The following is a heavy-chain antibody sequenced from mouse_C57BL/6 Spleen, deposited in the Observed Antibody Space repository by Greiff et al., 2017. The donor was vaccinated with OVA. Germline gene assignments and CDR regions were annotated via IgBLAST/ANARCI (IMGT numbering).Heavy chain of an antibody. Sequence: EVKLVESGGDLVKPGGSLKLSCAASGFTFSSYGMSWVRQTPDKRLEWVATISSGGSYTYYPDSVKGRSTISRDNTKNTLYLQMSSLKSEDTAMYYCASQFPIPRQATMSDDDDAMDYWGQGTSVTVSS. J-gene: IGHJ4*01. CDR3: ASQFPIPRQATMSDDDDAMDY. D-gene: IGHD2-4*01. CDR1: GFTFSSYG. CDR2: ISSGGSYT. V-gene: IGHV5-6*01.